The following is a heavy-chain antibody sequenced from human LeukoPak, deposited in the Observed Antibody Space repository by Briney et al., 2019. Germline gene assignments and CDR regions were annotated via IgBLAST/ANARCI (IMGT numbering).Heavy chain of an antibody. J-gene: IGHJ4*02. V-gene: IGHV4-34*01. CDR1: GGSFSGYY. CDR2: INHSGST. CDR3: VRGGSKAAATFDF. Sequence: PSETLSLTCAVYGGSFSGYYWSWIRQPPGKGLEWIGEINHSGSTIYNPSLKSRVTMSADTSKNQFSLRLSSVTAADTAVYYCVRGGSKAAATFDFWGQGTLVTVSS. D-gene: IGHD2-15*01.